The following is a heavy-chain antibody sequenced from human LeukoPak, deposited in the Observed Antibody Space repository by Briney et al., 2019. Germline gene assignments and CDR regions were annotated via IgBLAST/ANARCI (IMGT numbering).Heavy chain of an antibody. D-gene: IGHD4-17*01. V-gene: IGHV3-30*02. CDR2: IRYDGSNK. CDR3: ARASPKSTVTSPTDY. Sequence: GGSLRLSCEASEFTFSNYWMTWVRQAPGKGLEWVAFIRYDGSNKYYADSVKGRFTISRDNSKNTLYLQMNSLRAEDTAVYYCARASPKSTVTSPTDYWGQGTLVTVSS. J-gene: IGHJ4*02. CDR1: EFTFSNYW.